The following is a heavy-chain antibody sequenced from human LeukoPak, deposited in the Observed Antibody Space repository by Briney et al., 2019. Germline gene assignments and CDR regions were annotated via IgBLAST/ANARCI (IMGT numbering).Heavy chain of an antibody. V-gene: IGHV4-59*12. CDR1: GGSISSYY. Sequence: SETLSLTCTVSGGSISSYYWSWIRQPPGQVLERIGYMYYSGSTNYNPSLKSRVTISVDTSKNQFSLKLSSVTAADTAVYYCARGPFYYDTVNSYYGMDVWGQGTTVTVSS. D-gene: IGHD3-22*01. J-gene: IGHJ6*02. CDR3: ARGPFYYDTVNSYYGMDV. CDR2: MYYSGST.